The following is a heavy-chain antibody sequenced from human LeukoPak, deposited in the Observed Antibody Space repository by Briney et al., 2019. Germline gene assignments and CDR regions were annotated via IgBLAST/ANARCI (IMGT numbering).Heavy chain of an antibody. J-gene: IGHJ4*02. Sequence: PGGSLRLSCAASGFTFSSYGMHWVRQAPGKGLEWVAFIRYDGSNKYYADSVKGRFTISRDNSKNTLYLQMNSLRAEDTAVYYCARDPPPGSATIMDYWGQGTLVTVSS. D-gene: IGHD5-12*01. CDR3: ARDPPPGSATIMDY. V-gene: IGHV3-30*02. CDR1: GFTFSSYG. CDR2: IRYDGSNK.